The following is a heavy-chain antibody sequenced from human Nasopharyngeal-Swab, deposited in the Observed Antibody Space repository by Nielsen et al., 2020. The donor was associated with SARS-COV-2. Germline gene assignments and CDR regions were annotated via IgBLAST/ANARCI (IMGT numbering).Heavy chain of an antibody. CDR1: GFTVSSNY. J-gene: IGHJ6*02. CDR3: AKALAAMDDYYYYGMDV. D-gene: IGHD5-18*01. V-gene: IGHV3-30*18. Sequence: GGSLRLSCAASGFTVSSNYMSWVRQTPGKGLEWVAVISYDGSNKYYADSVKGRFTISRDNSKNTLYLQMNSLRAEDTAVYYCAKALAAMDDYYYYGMDVWGQGTTVTVSS. CDR2: ISYDGSNK.